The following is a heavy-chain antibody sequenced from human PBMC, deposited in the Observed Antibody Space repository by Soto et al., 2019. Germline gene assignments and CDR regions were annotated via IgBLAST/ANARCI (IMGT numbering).Heavy chain of an antibody. J-gene: IGHJ4*02. Sequence: APGKGLEWVSVIYSGGSTYYADSVKGRFTISRHNSKNTLYLQMNSLSAEDTAVYYCARDHPGYSSSWYTFGYWGQGTLVTVSS. D-gene: IGHD6-13*01. CDR2: IYSGGST. CDR3: ARDHPGYSSSWYTFGY. V-gene: IGHV3-53*04.